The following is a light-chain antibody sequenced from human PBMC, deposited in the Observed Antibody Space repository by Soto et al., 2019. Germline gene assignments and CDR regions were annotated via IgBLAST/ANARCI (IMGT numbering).Light chain of an antibody. V-gene: IGKV3-20*01. CDR2: GAF. CDR1: QSISSTY. J-gene: IGKJ3*01. CDR3: QQYGSSSFA. Sequence: EIVLTQSPGTLSVSPGERATLFCRARQSISSTYLAWYQKKPGQAPRLHLYGAFNRATGIPDRFSGSGSGTDFTLTISRLEPEDCAFYYCQQYGSSSFAFGPGTKVEIK.